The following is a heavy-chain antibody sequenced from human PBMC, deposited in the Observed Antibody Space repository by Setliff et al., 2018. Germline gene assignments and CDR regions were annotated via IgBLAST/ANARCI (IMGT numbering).Heavy chain of an antibody. CDR3: ARVRWDRESFDI. D-gene: IGHD1-26*01. V-gene: IGHV4-38-2*01. CDR2: IYHSGTT. J-gene: IGHJ3*02. CDR1: GYSISSGFY. Sequence: PSETLSLTCAVSGYSISSGFYWGWIRQPPGKGLEWIGSIYHSGTTYYNPSLKSRVTISVDTSKSQFSLNLTSVTAADTAIYYCARVRWDRESFDIWGQGTMVTVSS.